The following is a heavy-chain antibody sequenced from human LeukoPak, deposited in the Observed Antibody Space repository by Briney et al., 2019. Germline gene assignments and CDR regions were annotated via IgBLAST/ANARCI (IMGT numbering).Heavy chain of an antibody. V-gene: IGHV3-21*01. CDR2: ITSSTYI. Sequence: KAGGSLRLSCAASGFTFSIYTVNWVRQAPGKGLEWVSSITSSTYIYYADSVKGRFTISRDNAENSLYLQMHSLRAEDTAVYYCARDLSSSSLDYWGQGTLVTVSS. CDR1: GFTFSIYT. J-gene: IGHJ4*02. CDR3: ARDLSSSSLDY. D-gene: IGHD6-6*01.